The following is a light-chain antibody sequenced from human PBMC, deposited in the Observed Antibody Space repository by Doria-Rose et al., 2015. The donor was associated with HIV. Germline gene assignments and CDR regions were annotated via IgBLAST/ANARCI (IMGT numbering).Light chain of an antibody. J-gene: IGKJ1*01. CDR2: DGS. V-gene: IGKV3-20*01. Sequence: EIVLTQSPGTLSLSPGERATLSCRASQSFSSTYLAWNQQKPGQAPSLLIYDGSTSATGIPDRFSASGSETDFTLTINRLEPEDLALYYCHQYGTSWTFGQGTKAEI. CDR3: HQYGTSWT. CDR1: QSFSSTY.